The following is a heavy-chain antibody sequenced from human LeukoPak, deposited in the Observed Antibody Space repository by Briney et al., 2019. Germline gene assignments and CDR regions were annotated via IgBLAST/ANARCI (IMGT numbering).Heavy chain of an antibody. CDR2: IYYSGST. CDR3: ARGGIGELLENNFDY. Sequence: SETLSLTCTVSGGSISSYYWNWIRQPPGMGLEWIGYIYYSGSTNYSPSLKSRVTISLDTSKNQFSLEVNSVTAADTAVYYCARGGIGELLENNFDYWGQGTLVTVSS. D-gene: IGHD3-10*01. J-gene: IGHJ4*02. CDR1: GGSISSYY. V-gene: IGHV4-59*01.